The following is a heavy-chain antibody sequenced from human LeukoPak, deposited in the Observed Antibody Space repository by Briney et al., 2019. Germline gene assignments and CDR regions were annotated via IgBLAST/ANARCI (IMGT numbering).Heavy chain of an antibody. CDR1: GYTFTGYY. V-gene: IGHV1-2*02. Sequence: ASVKVSCKASGYTFTGYYMHWVRQPPGQGLEWMGWINTNSGGTNYAQKFQGRVTMTRDTSISTAYMELSRLRSDDTAVYYCARDRLPYYYDSSGYLLDYWGQGTLVTVSS. CDR3: ARDRLPYYYDSSGYLLDY. CDR2: INTNSGGT. D-gene: IGHD3-22*01. J-gene: IGHJ4*02.